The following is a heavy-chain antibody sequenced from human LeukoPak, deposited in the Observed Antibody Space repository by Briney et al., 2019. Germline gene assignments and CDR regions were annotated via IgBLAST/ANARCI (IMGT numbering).Heavy chain of an antibody. V-gene: IGHV3-30*04. Sequence: GRSLRLSCAASGFTFSNYAMHWVRQAPGKGLERVTVISYDGNTKYYADSVKGRFTISRDNSNNTLYLQMNSLRAEDTALYYCARRIAAAATGNYYSYGMDVWGQGTTVTVSS. D-gene: IGHD6-13*01. CDR1: GFTFSNYA. CDR2: ISYDGNTK. CDR3: ARRIAAAATGNYYSYGMDV. J-gene: IGHJ6*02.